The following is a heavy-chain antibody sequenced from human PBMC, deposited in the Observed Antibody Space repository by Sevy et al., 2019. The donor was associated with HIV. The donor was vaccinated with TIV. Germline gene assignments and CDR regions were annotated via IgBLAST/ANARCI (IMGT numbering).Heavy chain of an antibody. CDR2: IRYDGSNK. CDR1: GFTFSSYG. Sequence: GGSLRLSCAASGFTFSSYGMHWVRQAPGKGLEWVAFIRYDGSNKYYAHSMKGRFTISRDNSKNTLYLQMNSLRAEDTAVYYCAKEQGGIVGIDYWGQGTLVTVSS. D-gene: IGHD1-26*01. V-gene: IGHV3-30*02. J-gene: IGHJ4*02. CDR3: AKEQGGIVGIDY.